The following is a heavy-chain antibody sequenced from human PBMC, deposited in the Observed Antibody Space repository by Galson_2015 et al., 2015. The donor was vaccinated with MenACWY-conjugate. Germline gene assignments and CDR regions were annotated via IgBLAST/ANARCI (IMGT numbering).Heavy chain of an antibody. CDR2: IKQDGTEK. Sequence: SLRLSCATSGFTFSFHWMSWVRQAPGKGLEWVANIKQDGTEKYYLDSVKGRFIISRDNTKNSLYLQMNSLRGDDTAVYYCARNIAGKTGDYRWIVSRGQGTVVNVSS. CDR1: GFTFSFHW. V-gene: IGHV3-7*03. CDR3: ARNIAGKTGDYRWIVS. J-gene: IGHJ5*01. D-gene: IGHD6-13*01.